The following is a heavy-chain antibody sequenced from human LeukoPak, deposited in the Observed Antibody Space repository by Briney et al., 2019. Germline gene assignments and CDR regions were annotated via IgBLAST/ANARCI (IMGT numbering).Heavy chain of an antibody. V-gene: IGHV4-61*02. Sequence: PSQTLSLTCTVSGGSISSGSYYWSWIRQPAGKGLEWIGRIYTSGSTNYNPSLKSRVTISVDTSKNQFSLKLSSVTAADTAVYYCARTLQPQNWFDPWGQGTLVTVSS. CDR2: IYTSGST. CDR3: ARTLQPQNWFDP. CDR1: GGSISSGSYY. J-gene: IGHJ5*02.